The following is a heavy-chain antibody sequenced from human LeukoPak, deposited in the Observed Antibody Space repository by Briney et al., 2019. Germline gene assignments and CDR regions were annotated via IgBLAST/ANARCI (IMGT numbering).Heavy chain of an antibody. CDR2: ISGSGGYT. CDR3: ARDAREYGRRNPPDY. Sequence: KPGGSLRLSCAASGFTFSSYSMSWVRQAPGKGLEWVSSISGSGGYTYYADSVKGRFTISRDNAKNSLYLQMNSLRAEDTAVYYCARDAREYGRRNPPDYWGQGTLVTVSS. J-gene: IGHJ4*02. V-gene: IGHV3-21*01. D-gene: IGHD1-14*01. CDR1: GFTFSSYS.